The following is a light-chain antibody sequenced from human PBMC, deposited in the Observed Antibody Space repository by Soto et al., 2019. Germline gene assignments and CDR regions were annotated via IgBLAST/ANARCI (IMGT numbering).Light chain of an antibody. CDR2: TNN. CDR3: AAWDDSLNGYV. J-gene: IGLJ1*01. CDR1: SSNIGSNT. Sequence: QAVVTQPPSASGTPGQRVTISCSGSSSNIGSNTVNWYQQLPGTAPNLLIHTNNQRPSGVPDRFSGSQSGTSASLAISGLQSEDEADYYCAAWDDSLNGYVFGTGTKVTVL. V-gene: IGLV1-44*01.